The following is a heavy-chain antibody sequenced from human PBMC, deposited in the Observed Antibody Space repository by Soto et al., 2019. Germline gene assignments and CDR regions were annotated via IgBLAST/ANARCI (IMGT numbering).Heavy chain of an antibody. CDR1: GFTFSSYG. Sequence: QVQLVESGGGVVQPGRSLRLSCAASGFTFSSYGMHWVRQAPGKGLEWVAVISYDGSNKYYADSVEGRFTISRDNSKNTLYLQMNSLRAEDTAVYYCAATNGPNYYFDYWGQGTLVTVSS. D-gene: IGHD2-8*01. J-gene: IGHJ4*02. V-gene: IGHV3-30*03. CDR2: ISYDGSNK. CDR3: AATNGPNYYFDY.